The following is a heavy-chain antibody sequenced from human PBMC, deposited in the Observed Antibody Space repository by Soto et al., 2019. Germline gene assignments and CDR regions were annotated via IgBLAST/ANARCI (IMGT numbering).Heavy chain of an antibody. Sequence: EVQLLESGGGLVQPGGSLRFSCAASGFTFSSYGMSWVRQAPGKGPEWVSAISGSGGSTYYADSVKGRFTISRDNSKNTLYLQMNSLRAEDTAVYYCVTDYYGMDVWGQGTTVTVSS. J-gene: IGHJ6*02. V-gene: IGHV3-23*01. CDR3: VTDYYGMDV. CDR1: GFTFSSYG. CDR2: ISGSGGST.